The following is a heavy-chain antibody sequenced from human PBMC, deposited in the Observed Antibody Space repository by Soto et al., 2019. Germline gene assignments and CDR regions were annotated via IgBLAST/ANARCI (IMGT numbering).Heavy chain of an antibody. CDR3: ARATGYSSAWDFDY. V-gene: IGHV3-48*03. Sequence: EVQLVESGGGLVQPGGSLRLSCAASGFTFSSYAMNWVRQAPGKGLEWVSYISSSLSTIYYADSVKGRFTISRDNAKNSLYLQMNSLRAEDSAVYYCARATGYSSAWDFDYWGQGTLVTVSS. CDR2: ISSSLSTI. CDR1: GFTFSSYA. D-gene: IGHD6-19*01. J-gene: IGHJ4*02.